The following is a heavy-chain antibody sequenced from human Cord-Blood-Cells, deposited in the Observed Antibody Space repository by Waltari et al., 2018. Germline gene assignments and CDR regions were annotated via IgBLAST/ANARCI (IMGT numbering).Heavy chain of an antibody. Sequence: QVQLVQSGAEVKKPGSSVKVSCKASGGTFSSYAISWVRQARGQGLEWMGRIIPILGIANSAQKVQGRVTITADKSTSTAYMELSRLRSEDTAVYYCARDLGGGGIDAFDIWGQGTMVTVSS. CDR2: IIPILGIA. CDR3: ARDLGGGGIDAFDI. CDR1: GGTFSSYA. J-gene: IGHJ3*02. D-gene: IGHD3-16*01. V-gene: IGHV1-69*09.